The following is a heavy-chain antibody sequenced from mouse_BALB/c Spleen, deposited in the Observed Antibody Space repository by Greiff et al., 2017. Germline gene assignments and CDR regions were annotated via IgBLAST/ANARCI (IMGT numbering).Heavy chain of an antibody. CDR2: ISDGGSYT. V-gene: IGHV5-4*02. D-gene: IGHD2-4*01. CDR3: ARSTSYYDYGSFAY. CDR1: GFTFSDYY. Sequence: EVMLVESGGGLVKPGGSLKLSCAASGFTFSDYYMYWVRQTPEKRLEWVATISDGGSYTYYPDSVKGRFTISRDNAKNNLYLQMSSLKSEDTAMYYCARSTSYYDYGSFAYWGQGTLVTVSA. J-gene: IGHJ3*01.